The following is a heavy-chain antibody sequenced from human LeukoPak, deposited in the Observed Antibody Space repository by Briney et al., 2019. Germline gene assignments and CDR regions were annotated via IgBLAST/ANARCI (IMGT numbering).Heavy chain of an antibody. D-gene: IGHD2-2*01. CDR3: ARDTSLIGVVPADKGDY. CDR1: GYTFTSSG. CDR2: ISAYNGNT. Sequence: RASVKVSCKASGYTFTSSGISGVPEAPGQGRECMGWISAYNGNTNYAQKLQGRVTMTTDTSTSTAYMELRSLRSDGTAVYYCARDTSLIGVVPADKGDYWGQGTLVTVPS. V-gene: IGHV1-18*04. J-gene: IGHJ4*02.